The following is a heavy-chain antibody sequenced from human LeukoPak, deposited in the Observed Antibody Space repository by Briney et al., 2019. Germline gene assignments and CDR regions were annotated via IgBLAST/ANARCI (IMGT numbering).Heavy chain of an antibody. CDR3: ARHSSSWYFQYYYYYGMDV. Sequence: PSETLSLTCTVSGGSISSYYWSWIRQPPGKGLEWIGYIYYSGSTNYNPSLKSRVTISVDTSKNQSSLKLGPVTAADTAVYYCARHSSSWYFQYYYYYGMDVWGQGTTVTVSS. J-gene: IGHJ6*02. D-gene: IGHD6-13*01. CDR2: IYYSGST. V-gene: IGHV4-59*08. CDR1: GGSISSYY.